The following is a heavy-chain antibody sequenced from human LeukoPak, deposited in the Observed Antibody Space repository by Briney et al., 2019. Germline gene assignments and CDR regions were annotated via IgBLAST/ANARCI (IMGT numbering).Heavy chain of an antibody. J-gene: IGHJ6*02. Sequence: GGSLRPSCAASGFTFSSYSMNWVRQAPGKGLEWVSSISSSSSYIYYADSVKGRFTISRDNAKNSLYLQMNSLRAEDTAVYYCARDLEASSYYYGMDVWGQGTTVTVSS. D-gene: IGHD1-1*01. CDR2: ISSSSSYI. V-gene: IGHV3-21*01. CDR1: GFTFSSYS. CDR3: ARDLEASSYYYGMDV.